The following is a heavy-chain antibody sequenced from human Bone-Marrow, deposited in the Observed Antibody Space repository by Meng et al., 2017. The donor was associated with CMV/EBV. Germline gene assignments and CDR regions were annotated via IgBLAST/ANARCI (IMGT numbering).Heavy chain of an antibody. CDR1: GFTFSSYE. CDR3: ARAGGTKAFGEFDY. CDR2: ISSSGSTI. D-gene: IGHD1-1*01. J-gene: IGHJ4*02. V-gene: IGHV3-48*03. Sequence: GGSLRLSCAASGFTFSSYEMNWVRQAPGKGLEWVSYISSSGSTIYYADSVKGRFTISRDNAKNSLYLQMNSLRAEDTAVYYCARAGGTKAFGEFDYWVQGTLVTVPS.